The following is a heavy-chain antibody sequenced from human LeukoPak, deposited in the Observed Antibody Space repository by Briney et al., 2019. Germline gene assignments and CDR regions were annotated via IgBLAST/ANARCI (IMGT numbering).Heavy chain of an antibody. CDR2: ISHSGST. J-gene: IGHJ4*02. D-gene: IGHD3-3*01. V-gene: IGHV4-30-2*01. CDR3: ASGVTFDF. CDR1: GGSISSGPYS. Sequence: SETLSLTCAVSGGSISSGPYSWNWIRQPPGRGLDGIGYISHSGSTYYNPSLKSRVTISVDRSKNQFSMKLTSVTPADTAVYYCASGVTFDFWGQGTLVTASS.